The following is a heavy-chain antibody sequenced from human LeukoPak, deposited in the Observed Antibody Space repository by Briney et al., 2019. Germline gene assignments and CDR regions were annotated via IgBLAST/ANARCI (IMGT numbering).Heavy chain of an antibody. CDR1: GFTFSDYY. CDR2: ISNSGTMI. V-gene: IGHV3-11*01. Sequence: GGSLRLSCAASGFTFSDYYMSWIRQDPGKGLEWISYISNSGTMIYYRDSVKGRLTVSRDNAQNSLYLQMNSLRAEDTALYYCAGGVQGAGPFDYWGQGSLVTVSS. D-gene: IGHD3-16*01. J-gene: IGHJ4*02. CDR3: AGGVQGAGPFDY.